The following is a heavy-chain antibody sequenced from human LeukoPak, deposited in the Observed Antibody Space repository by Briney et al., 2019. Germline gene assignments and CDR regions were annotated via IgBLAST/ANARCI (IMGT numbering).Heavy chain of an antibody. Sequence: PSETLSLTCADYGASFSGYYWSWIRQPPGKGLEWIGEINHSGSTNYNPSLKSRVTISVDTSKNQFSLKLSSVTAADTAVYYCARGRGFGELFTYWGQGTLVTVSS. J-gene: IGHJ4*02. V-gene: IGHV4-34*01. D-gene: IGHD3-10*01. CDR1: GASFSGYY. CDR3: ARGRGFGELFTY. CDR2: INHSGST.